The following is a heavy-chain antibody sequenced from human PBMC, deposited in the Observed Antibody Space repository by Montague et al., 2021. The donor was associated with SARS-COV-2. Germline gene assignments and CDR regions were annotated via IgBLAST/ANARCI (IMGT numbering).Heavy chain of an antibody. CDR2: IYHTGST. Sequence: SETLSLTSVVFGDSISTDNWWTWDRLPPGKVLERVGKIYHTGSTKYKPSLKSRVSMSVDKYWNQFSQRLTSFTSAHAANDYCARKGSGWSDLANWGQGTLVAVSS. CDR1: GDSISTDNW. CDR3: ARKGSGWSDLAN. D-gene: IGHD6-19*01. V-gene: IGHV4-4*02. J-gene: IGHJ4*02.